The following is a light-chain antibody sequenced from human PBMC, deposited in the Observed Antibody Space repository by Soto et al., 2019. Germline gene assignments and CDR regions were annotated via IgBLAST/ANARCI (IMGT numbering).Light chain of an antibody. CDR2: DVS. Sequence: QSVLTQPASVSGYPGQSITISCTGTSSDVGGYNYVSWYQQHPGKAPKLMIYDVSNRPSGVSNRFSGSKSGNTASLTISGLQAEDEADYYCSSYTSSSTLVFGTG. V-gene: IGLV2-14*01. CDR1: SSDVGGYNY. CDR3: SSYTSSSTLV. J-gene: IGLJ1*01.